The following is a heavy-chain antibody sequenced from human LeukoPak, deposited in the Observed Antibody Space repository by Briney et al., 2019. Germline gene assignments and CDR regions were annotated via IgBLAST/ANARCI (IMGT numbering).Heavy chain of an antibody. CDR3: ARAPAAGNNWFDP. Sequence: GGSPRLSCAASGFTFSSYSMNWVRQAPGKGLEWVSSISSSSSYIYYADSVKGRFTISRDNAKNSLYLQMNSLRAEDMAVYYCARAPAAGNNWFDPWGQGTLVSVSS. V-gene: IGHV3-21*01. D-gene: IGHD6-13*01. CDR1: GFTFSSYS. CDR2: ISSSSSYI. J-gene: IGHJ5*02.